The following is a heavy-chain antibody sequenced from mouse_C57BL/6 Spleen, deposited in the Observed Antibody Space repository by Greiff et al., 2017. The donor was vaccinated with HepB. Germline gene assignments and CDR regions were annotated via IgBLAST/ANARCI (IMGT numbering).Heavy chain of an antibody. V-gene: IGHV1-54*01. Sequence: QVQLQQSGAELVRPGTSVKVSCKASGYAFTNYLIEWVKQRPGQGLEWIGVINPGSGGTNYNEKFKGKATLTADKSSSTAYMQLSSLTSEDSAVYFCARGRDWYAMDYWGQGTSVTVSS. CDR3: ARGRDWYAMDY. J-gene: IGHJ4*01. CDR2: INPGSGGT. CDR1: GYAFTNYL.